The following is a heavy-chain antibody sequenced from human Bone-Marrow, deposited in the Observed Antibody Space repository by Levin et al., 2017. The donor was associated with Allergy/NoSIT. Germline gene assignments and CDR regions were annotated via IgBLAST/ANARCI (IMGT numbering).Heavy chain of an antibody. J-gene: IGHJ5*01. Sequence: GESLKISCAASGFTFSGSAMHWVRQASGKGLEWVGRIRSKANSYATAYAASVKGRFTISRDDSKNTAYLQMNSLKTEDTAVYYCTRQGLGSGWFVYWGQGTLVTVSS. CDR2: IRSKANSYAT. CDR1: GFTFSGSA. CDR3: TRQGLGSGWFVY. V-gene: IGHV3-73*01. D-gene: IGHD3/OR15-3a*01.